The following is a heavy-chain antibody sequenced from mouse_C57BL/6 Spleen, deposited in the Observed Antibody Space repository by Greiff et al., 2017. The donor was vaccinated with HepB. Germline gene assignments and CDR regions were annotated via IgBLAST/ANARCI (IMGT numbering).Heavy chain of an antibody. CDR1: GYTFTSYW. J-gene: IGHJ4*01. Sequence: QVQLQQPGAELVRPGPSVKLSCKASGYTFTSYWMHWVKQRPGQGLEWIGVIDPSDSYTNYNQKFKGKATLTVDTSSSTAYMQLSSLTSEDSAVYYCARDTTRAMDYWGQGTSVTVSS. CDR3: ARDTTRAMDY. V-gene: IGHV1-59*01. D-gene: IGHD1-1*01. CDR2: IDPSDSYT.